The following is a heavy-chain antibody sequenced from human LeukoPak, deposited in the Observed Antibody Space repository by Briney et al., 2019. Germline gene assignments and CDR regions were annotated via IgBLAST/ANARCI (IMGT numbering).Heavy chain of an antibody. V-gene: IGHV3-23*01. CDR2: ISDSGNT. Sequence: AGGSLRLSCAASGFTLSSYAMSWVRQAPGKGLEWVSAISDSGNTYHADSVKGRFTISRDNSKNTLYLQMNSLRAEDTAVYYCAKEESQWLVTSSFDYWGQGTLVTVSS. CDR3: AKEESQWLVTSSFDY. J-gene: IGHJ4*02. D-gene: IGHD6-19*01. CDR1: GFTLSSYA.